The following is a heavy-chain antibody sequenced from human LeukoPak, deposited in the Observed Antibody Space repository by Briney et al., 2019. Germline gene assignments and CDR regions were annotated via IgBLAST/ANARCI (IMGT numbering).Heavy chain of an antibody. J-gene: IGHJ4*02. CDR1: GGSISSSSYY. D-gene: IGHD1-26*01. Sequence: PSETLSPTCTVSGGSISSSSYYWGWIRQPPGKGLEWIGSIYYSGSTYYNPSLKSRVTISVDTSKNQFSLKLSSVTAADTAVYYCARRLVGATTLFDYWGQGTLVTVSS. CDR3: ARRLVGATTLFDY. V-gene: IGHV4-39*01. CDR2: IYYSGST.